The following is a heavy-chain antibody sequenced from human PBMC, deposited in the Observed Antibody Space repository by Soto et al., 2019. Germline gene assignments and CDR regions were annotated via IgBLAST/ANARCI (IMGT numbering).Heavy chain of an antibody. Sequence: GSLRLSCAASGFTFSSYDMHWVRQATGKGLGWVSAIGTAGDTYYPGSVKGRFTISRENAKNSLYLQMNSLRAGDTAVYYCARGSLEDIVLVPAAPPDFDYWGQGT. CDR1: GFTFSSYD. D-gene: IGHD2-2*01. V-gene: IGHV3-13*01. J-gene: IGHJ4*02. CDR2: IGTAGDT. CDR3: ARGSLEDIVLVPAAPPDFDY.